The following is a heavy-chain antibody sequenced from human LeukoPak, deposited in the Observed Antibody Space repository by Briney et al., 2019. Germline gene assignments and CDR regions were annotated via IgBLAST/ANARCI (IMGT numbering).Heavy chain of an antibody. CDR3: ARGYYDAPGY. CDR2: ISSRGSAI. Sequence: GGSRRLTCAASGFTFSSYEMNWVRQAPGKGLEGFSHISSRGSAIFYADSVKGRFTISRENAKNSLYLQMNSLRAEDTAVYYCARGYYDAPGYWGQGTLVTVSS. J-gene: IGHJ4*02. V-gene: IGHV3-48*03. CDR1: GFTFSSYE. D-gene: IGHD3-22*01.